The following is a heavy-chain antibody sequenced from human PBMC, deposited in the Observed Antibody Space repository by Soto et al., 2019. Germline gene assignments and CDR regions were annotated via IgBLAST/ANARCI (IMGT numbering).Heavy chain of an antibody. CDR2: IIPIFGTA. CDR1: GGTFSSYA. V-gene: IGHV1-69*13. CDR3: ARVVPPGYCGGDWFDP. D-gene: IGHD2-21*01. J-gene: IGHJ5*02. Sequence: GASVKVSCKASGGTFSSYAISWVRQAPGQGLEWMGGIIPIFGTANYAQKFQGRVTITADESTITAYMELSSLRSEDTAVYYCARVVPPGYCGGDWFDPWGQGTLVTVSS.